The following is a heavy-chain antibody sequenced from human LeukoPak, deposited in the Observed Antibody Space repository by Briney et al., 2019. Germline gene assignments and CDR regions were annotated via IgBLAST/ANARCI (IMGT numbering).Heavy chain of an antibody. CDR1: GYTSSDYW. CDR2: IYPDDSDT. Sequence: GESLKISCKASGYTSSDYWIGWVRQMPGKGPVCLGIIYPDDSDTRYSPSFQGQVTISADKSISTAYLQWTSLKASDTAMYYCARFLGDNNWAQRRHFDSWGQGTLVTVSS. CDR3: ARFLGDNNWAQRRHFDS. D-gene: IGHD1-20*01. J-gene: IGHJ5*01. V-gene: IGHV5-51*01.